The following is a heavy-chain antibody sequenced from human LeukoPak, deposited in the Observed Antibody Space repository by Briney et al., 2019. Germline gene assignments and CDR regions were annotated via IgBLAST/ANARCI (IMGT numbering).Heavy chain of an antibody. D-gene: IGHD5/OR15-5a*01. V-gene: IGHV3-23*01. CDR2: IESGGDTT. CDR3: AVLFVSEGGY. CDR1: GFTFSSHG. Sequence: GGSLRLSCAASGFTFSSHGMNWVRRAPGKGLEWVSGIESGGDTTYYTDSVKGRFTISRDNSKNTLYLQRNSLKDEDTAVYYCAVLFVSEGGYWGQGTVVTVS. J-gene: IGHJ4*02.